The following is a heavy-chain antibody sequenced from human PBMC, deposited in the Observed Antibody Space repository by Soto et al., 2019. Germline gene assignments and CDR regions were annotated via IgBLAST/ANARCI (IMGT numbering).Heavy chain of an antibody. J-gene: IGHJ4*02. CDR1: GFTFSDEN. CDR3: AKDRDYPRDYFHY. D-gene: IGHD3-10*01. V-gene: IGHV3-23*01. CDR2: VSPNGQGI. Sequence: GGSLRLSCSASGFTFSDENMSWVRQAPGKGLEWVSAVSPNGQGIYYADSVRGRFTISRDFSKNTVFLHMDSLRAEDTAVYYCAKDRDYPRDYFHYWGQGTLVTVSS.